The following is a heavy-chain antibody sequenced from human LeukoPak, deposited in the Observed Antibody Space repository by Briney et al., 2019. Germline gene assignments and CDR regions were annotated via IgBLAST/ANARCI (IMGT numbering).Heavy chain of an antibody. D-gene: IGHD3-10*01. CDR2: IYYSGST. CDR1: GGSISSSSYY. J-gene: IGHJ4*02. V-gene: IGHV4-39*07. Sequence: SETLSLTCTVSGGSISSSSYYWGWIRQPPGKGLEWIGSIYYSGSTYYNPSLKSRVTISVDTSKNQFSLKLSSVTAADTAVYYCARDGWGRITMVRGVKPIYYWGQGTLVTVSS. CDR3: ARDGWGRITMVRGVKPIYY.